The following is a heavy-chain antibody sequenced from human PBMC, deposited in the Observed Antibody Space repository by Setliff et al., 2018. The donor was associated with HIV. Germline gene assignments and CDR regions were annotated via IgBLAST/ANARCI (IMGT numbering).Heavy chain of an antibody. D-gene: IGHD3-3*01. V-gene: IGHV5-51*01. CDR1: GYSFTNNW. J-gene: IGHJ3*02. CDR3: ARLSQRIRIFGVINRGEEFDS. CDR2: IYPENSDS. Sequence: GESLKISCKGSGYSFTNNWIGWVRQMAGKGLEWMGFIYPENSDSRYSPSFEGQVTISADKSNTTAYLQWRSLKASDTAMYFCARLSQRIRIFGVINRGEEFDSWGRGTMVTVAS.